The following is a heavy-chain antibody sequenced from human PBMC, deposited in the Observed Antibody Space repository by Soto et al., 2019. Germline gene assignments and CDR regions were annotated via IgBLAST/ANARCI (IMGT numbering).Heavy chain of an antibody. Sequence: SETLSLTCTVSGGSISSSSYYWGWIRQPPGKGLEWIGSIYYSGSTYYNPSLKSRVTISVDTSKNQFSLKLSSVTAADTAVYYCASSPPGDSSGYFDFDYWGQGTLVTVSS. J-gene: IGHJ4*02. CDR2: IYYSGST. CDR1: GGSISSSSYY. V-gene: IGHV4-39*01. CDR3: ASSPPGDSSGYFDFDY. D-gene: IGHD3-22*01.